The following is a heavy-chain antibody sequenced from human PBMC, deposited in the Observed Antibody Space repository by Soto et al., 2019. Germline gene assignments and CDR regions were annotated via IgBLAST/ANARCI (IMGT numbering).Heavy chain of an antibody. J-gene: IGHJ6*02. CDR1: GYTFTSYG. CDR3: ARMGDVPSYYYGMDV. D-gene: IGHD3-16*01. CDR2: INGYNGNT. V-gene: IGHV1-18*01. Sequence: QVQLVQSGAEVKKPGASVKVSCKASGYTFTSYGITWVRQAPGQGLEWLGWINGYNGNTNYAQKLQGRVTMTTDTSTSTAYMELRSLISGDTAVYYCARMGDVPSYYYGMDVWGQGTTVTVSS.